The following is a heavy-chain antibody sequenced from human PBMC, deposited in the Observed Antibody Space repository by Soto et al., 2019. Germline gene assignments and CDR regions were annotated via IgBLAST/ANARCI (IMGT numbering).Heavy chain of an antibody. CDR1: GFTFSNYA. V-gene: IGHV3-23*01. D-gene: IGHD3-9*01. J-gene: IGHJ4*02. CDR3: AKQLGEYFDWSLFDY. CDR2: LSGSGHST. Sequence: PGGSLRLSCAASGFTFSNYAMNWVRQAPGKGLEWVSALSGSGHSTYYADSVKGRFTISRDNSKNTLFLQMNSLRAEDTAVYYCAKQLGEYFDWSLFDYWGQGTLVTVSS.